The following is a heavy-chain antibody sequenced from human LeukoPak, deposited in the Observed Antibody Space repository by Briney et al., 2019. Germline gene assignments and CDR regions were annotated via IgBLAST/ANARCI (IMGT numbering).Heavy chain of an antibody. CDR1: GGSISGYY. Sequence: SETLSLTCAVYGGSISGYYWSWIRLPPGKGLECIGYVSYSGRTNHNPSLKSRVTISADTSKNQFSLKLTSVTAADTAVYYCARHERGAENLDYWGQGTLVTVSS. CDR3: ARHERGAENLDY. V-gene: IGHV4-59*08. CDR2: VSYSGRT. J-gene: IGHJ4*02. D-gene: IGHD1-1*01.